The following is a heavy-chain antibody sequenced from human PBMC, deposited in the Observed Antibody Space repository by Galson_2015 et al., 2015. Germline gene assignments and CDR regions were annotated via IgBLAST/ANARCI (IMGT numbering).Heavy chain of an antibody. CDR1: GFTFSSYA. D-gene: IGHD2-2*01. Sequence: SLRLSCAASGFTFSSYAMHWVRQAPGKGLEWVAVISYDGSNKYYADSVKGRFTISRDNSKNTLYLQMNSLRAEDTAVYYCARAYCSSTSCYRRDYYYYYYMDVWGKGTTVTVSS. J-gene: IGHJ6*03. CDR3: ARAYCSSTSCYRRDYYYYYYMDV. V-gene: IGHV3-30-3*01. CDR2: ISYDGSNK.